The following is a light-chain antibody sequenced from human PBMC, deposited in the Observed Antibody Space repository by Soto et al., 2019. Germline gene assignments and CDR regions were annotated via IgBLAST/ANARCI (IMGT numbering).Light chain of an antibody. Sequence: EIVMTQSPATLSVSPGERATLSCRASQSVSSNLAWYQQTPDQAPRLLIYGASTRSTGIPARFSGSGSGIAFTHSISSLQSENFAVYYGQQYNNWPPFTFGQGTRLEIK. V-gene: IGKV3-15*01. CDR3: QQYNNWPPFT. CDR1: QSVSSN. CDR2: GAS. J-gene: IGKJ5*01.